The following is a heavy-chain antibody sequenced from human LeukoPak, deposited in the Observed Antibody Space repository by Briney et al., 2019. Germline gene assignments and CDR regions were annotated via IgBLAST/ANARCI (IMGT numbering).Heavy chain of an antibody. J-gene: IGHJ6*02. CDR2: IYYSGST. CDR3: ASAGDYYYDMDV. D-gene: IGHD3-10*01. V-gene: IGHV4-59*01. CDR1: GGSISSYY. Sequence: SETLSLTCTVSGGSISSYYWSWLRQPPGKGLEWIGYIYYSGSTNYNPSLKSRVTISVDTSKNQFSLKLSSVTAADTAVYYCASAGDYYYDMDVWGQGTTVTVSS.